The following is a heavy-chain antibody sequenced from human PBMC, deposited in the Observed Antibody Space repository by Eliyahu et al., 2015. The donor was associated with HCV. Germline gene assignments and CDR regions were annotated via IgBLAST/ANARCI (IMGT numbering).Heavy chain of an antibody. J-gene: IGHJ3*02. D-gene: IGHD2-15*01. Sequence: EVQMLESGGGLVQPGGSLRLSCAASGFTFRNYAMTWVRQAPGKGLDWVSGISGSGDXTFYSDSVKGRFTLSRDNSKNILYLQMNSLRVEDTAVYYCAQDGIGYCSGDGCRGTSFENWGRGTMVTVSS. CDR1: GFTFRNYA. CDR3: AQDGIGYCSGDGCRGTSFEN. CDR2: ISGSGDXT. V-gene: IGHV3-23*01.